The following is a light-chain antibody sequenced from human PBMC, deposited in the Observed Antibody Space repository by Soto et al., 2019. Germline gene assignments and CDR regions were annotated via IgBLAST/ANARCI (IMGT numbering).Light chain of an antibody. J-gene: IGLJ1*01. CDR2: EVN. Sequence: QSVLTQPPSASGSPGQSVAISCTGTSSDVGGYNYVSWYQQHPGKAPKLMIYEVNKRPSGVPDRFSGSKSGNTASLTVSGLQAEDEADYYCSSYACRRNLFGTGTKVTVL. CDR1: SSDVGGYNY. CDR3: SSYACRRNL. V-gene: IGLV2-8*01.